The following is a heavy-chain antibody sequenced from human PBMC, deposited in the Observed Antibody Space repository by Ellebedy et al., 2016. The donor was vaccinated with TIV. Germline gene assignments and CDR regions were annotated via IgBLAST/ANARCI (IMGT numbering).Heavy chain of an antibody. V-gene: IGHV3-53*01. CDR2: LHSGGTT. D-gene: IGHD4-17*01. CDR1: GFTISNHY. Sequence: GGSLRLXXAASGFTISNHYMSWVRQAPGKGLEWVAILHSGGTTFYADSVKGRFTISRDSSKNTLYLQMNSLRVEDTAVYYCARAPTVTSVFDCWGQGTLVTVSS. CDR3: ARAPTVTSVFDC. J-gene: IGHJ4*02.